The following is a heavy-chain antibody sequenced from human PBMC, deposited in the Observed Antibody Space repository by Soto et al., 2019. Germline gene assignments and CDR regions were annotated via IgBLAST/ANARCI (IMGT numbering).Heavy chain of an antibody. Sequence: PGGSLRLSCAASGFTFSSHDMNWVRQAPGKGLEWVSHISNSGTTIYYTDSVKGRFTISRDNAKNSMYLQMNSLRAEDTAVYYCVRDPLYCSGGTCYSGRAFDVWGQGTMVTVSS. D-gene: IGHD2-15*01. V-gene: IGHV3-48*03. CDR2: ISNSGTTI. CDR3: VRDPLYCSGGTCYSGRAFDV. CDR1: GFTFSSHD. J-gene: IGHJ3*01.